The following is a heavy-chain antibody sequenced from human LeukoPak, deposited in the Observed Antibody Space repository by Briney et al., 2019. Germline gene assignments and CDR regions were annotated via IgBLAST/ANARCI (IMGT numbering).Heavy chain of an antibody. CDR3: ARRAGAYSHPYDY. V-gene: IGHV3-53*01. Sequence: GGSLRLSCTVSGFTVSSNSMSWVRQAPGKGLEWVSFIYSDNTHYSDSVKGRFTISRDNSKNTLYRQMNSLRAEDTAVYYCARRAGAYSHPYDYWGQGTLVTVSS. J-gene: IGHJ4*02. CDR2: IYSDNT. CDR1: GFTVSSNS. D-gene: IGHD4/OR15-4a*01.